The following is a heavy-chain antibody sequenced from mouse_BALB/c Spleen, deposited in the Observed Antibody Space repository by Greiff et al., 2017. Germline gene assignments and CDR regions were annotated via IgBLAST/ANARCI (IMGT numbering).Heavy chain of an antibody. J-gene: IGHJ1*01. CDR2: ISSGGSTI. D-gene: IGHD2-10*02. Sequence: EVKVEESGGGLVQPGGSRKLSCAASGFTFSSFGMHWVRQAPEKGLEWVAYISSGGSTIYYADTVKGRFTISRDNPKNTLFLQMTSLRSEDTAMYYCARGGYGKGWYFDVWGAGTTVTVSS. CDR3: ARGGYGKGWYFDV. V-gene: IGHV5-17*02. CDR1: GFTFSSFG.